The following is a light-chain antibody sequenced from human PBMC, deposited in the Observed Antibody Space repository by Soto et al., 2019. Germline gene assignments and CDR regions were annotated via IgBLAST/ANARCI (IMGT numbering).Light chain of an antibody. V-gene: IGKV3-11*01. CDR2: DAS. Sequence: EIVLTQSPATLSLSPGDRATLSCRASQSVSRFLAWYQQRRGQPPRLLIYDASNRAAGIPARFSGGGSGTDFTLTISSLEPEDFVVYYCQQSAAWPLTFGGGTKVDIK. CDR1: QSVSRF. CDR3: QQSAAWPLT. J-gene: IGKJ4*01.